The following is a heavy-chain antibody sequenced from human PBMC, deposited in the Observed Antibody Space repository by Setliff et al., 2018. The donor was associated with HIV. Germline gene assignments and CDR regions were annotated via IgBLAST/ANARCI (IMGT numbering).Heavy chain of an antibody. V-gene: IGHV4-59*11. D-gene: IGHD3-3*01. CDR1: GDSISSHY. Sequence: PSETLSLTCTVSGDSISSHYWNWIRQPPGKALEWIGYIYYSGSTNYNPSFKSRVTISVDRSKRQFSLNLSSVTAADTAIYYCTRGPEGVAGGGYWGQGILVTVSS. J-gene: IGHJ4*02. CDR2: IYYSGST. CDR3: TRGPEGVAGGGY.